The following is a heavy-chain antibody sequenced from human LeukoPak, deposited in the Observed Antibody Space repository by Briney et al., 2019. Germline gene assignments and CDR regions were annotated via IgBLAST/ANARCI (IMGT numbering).Heavy chain of an antibody. D-gene: IGHD3-3*01. CDR1: GGSISSYY. CDR2: IYYSGST. J-gene: IGHJ5*02. CDR3: ARGHYAFWSGQKGNWFDP. V-gene: IGHV4-59*01. Sequence: SETLSLTCTVSGGSISSYYWSWIRQPPGKGLEWIGYIYYSGSTNYNPSLKSRVTISVDTSKNQFSLKLSSVTAADTAVYYCARGHYAFWSGQKGNWFDPWGQGTLVTVSS.